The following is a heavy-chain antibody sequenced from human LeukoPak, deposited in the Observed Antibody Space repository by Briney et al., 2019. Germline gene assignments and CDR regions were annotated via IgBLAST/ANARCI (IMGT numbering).Heavy chain of an antibody. Sequence: SETLSLTCTVSGGSISSSSYYWGWIRQPPGKGLEWIGSIYYSGSTYYNPSPKSRVTISVDTSKNQFSLKLSSVTAADTAVYYCARQIRYFDWLLSGFDYWGQGTLVTVSS. J-gene: IGHJ4*02. CDR2: IYYSGST. D-gene: IGHD3-9*01. V-gene: IGHV4-39*01. CDR1: GGSISSSSYY. CDR3: ARQIRYFDWLLSGFDY.